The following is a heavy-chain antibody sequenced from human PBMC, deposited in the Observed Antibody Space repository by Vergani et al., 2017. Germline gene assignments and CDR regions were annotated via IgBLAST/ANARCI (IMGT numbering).Heavy chain of an antibody. J-gene: IGHJ6*02. V-gene: IGHV3-9*01. CDR3: AKDSSMAKYYYYGMDV. CDR2: ISWNSGSI. D-gene: IGHD5-24*01. Sequence: VQLVESGGGLVKPGGSLRLSCAASGFTFSDYYMSWIRQAPGKGLEWVSGISWNSGSIGYADSVKGRFTISRDNAKNSLYLQMNSLRAEDTALYYCAKDSSMAKYYYYGMDVWGQGTTVTVSS. CDR1: GFTFSDYY.